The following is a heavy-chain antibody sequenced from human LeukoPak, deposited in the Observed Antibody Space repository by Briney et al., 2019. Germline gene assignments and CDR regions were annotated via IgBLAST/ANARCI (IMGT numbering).Heavy chain of an antibody. J-gene: IGHJ3*02. CDR2: IYYSGST. D-gene: IGHD4-17*01. CDR3: ARLPLGDYGDRYAFDI. V-gene: IGHV4-59*08. CDR1: GGSISSYY. Sequence: SETLSLTCTVSGGSISSYYWSWIRQPPGKGLEWIGYIYYSGSTNYNPSLKSRVTISVDTSKNQFSLKLSSVTAADTAAYYCARLPLGDYGDRYAFDIWGQGTMVTVSS.